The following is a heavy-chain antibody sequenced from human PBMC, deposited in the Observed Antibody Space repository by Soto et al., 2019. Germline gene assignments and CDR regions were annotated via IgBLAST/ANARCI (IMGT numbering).Heavy chain of an antibody. CDR3: ARAGYYYDSSGYYPFDY. V-gene: IGHV3-74*01. D-gene: IGHD3-22*01. J-gene: IGHJ4*02. CDR2: INSDGSST. Sequence: PGGSLRLSCAASGFTFSSYWMHWVRQAPGKGLVWVSRINSDGSSTSYADSVKGRFTISRDNAKNTLYLQMNSLRAEDTAVYYCARAGYYYDSSGYYPFDYWGQGTLVTVSS. CDR1: GFTFSSYW.